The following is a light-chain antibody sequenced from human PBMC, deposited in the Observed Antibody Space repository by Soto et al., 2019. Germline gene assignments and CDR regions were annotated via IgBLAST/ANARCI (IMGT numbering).Light chain of an antibody. Sequence: QSVLTQPPSASGSPGLSVTISCTGASSDVGGYNFVSWYQQHQGKAPKLLIYEVTKRPSGVPDRFSGSRSGNTASLTVSGLQAEDEADYYCSSYAGSNDIVFGTGKKVTV. CDR1: SSDVGGYNF. CDR3: SSYAGSNDIV. V-gene: IGLV2-8*01. CDR2: EVT. J-gene: IGLJ1*01.